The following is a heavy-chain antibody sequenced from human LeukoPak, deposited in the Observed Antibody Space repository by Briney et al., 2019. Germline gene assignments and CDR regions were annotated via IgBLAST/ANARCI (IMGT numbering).Heavy chain of an antibody. Sequence: TSETLSLTCTVSGGSISSYYWSWIRQPPGKGLEWIGYIYYSGSTNYNPSLKSRVTISVDTSKNQFSLKLSSVTAADTAVYYCARVEMATLDYWGQGTLVTVSS. J-gene: IGHJ4*02. CDR1: GGSISSYY. CDR3: ARVEMATLDY. D-gene: IGHD5-24*01. V-gene: IGHV4-59*12. CDR2: IYYSGST.